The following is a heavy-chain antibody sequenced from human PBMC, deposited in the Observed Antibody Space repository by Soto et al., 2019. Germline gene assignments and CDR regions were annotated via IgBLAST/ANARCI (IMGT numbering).Heavy chain of an antibody. CDR3: AREVISGNYRDAFDM. Sequence: PGGSLRLSCAASGFSFSSYTMHWVRQTPGKGLEWVAVISPDGRDEFYADSVKGQFTISRDNSKNTVYLQMNSLRVEGTSVYYCAREVISGNYRDAFDMWGQGTRVTVSS. D-gene: IGHD1-26*01. V-gene: IGHV3-30*04. CDR1: GFSFSSYT. J-gene: IGHJ3*02. CDR2: ISPDGRDE.